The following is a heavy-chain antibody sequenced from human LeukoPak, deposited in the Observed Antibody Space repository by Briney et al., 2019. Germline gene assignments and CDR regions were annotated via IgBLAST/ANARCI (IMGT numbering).Heavy chain of an antibody. CDR2: INPSGGST. Sequence: ASVKVSCKASGYTFSDYYIHWVRQAPGQGLGWMGIINPSGGSTSYAQKFQGRVTMTRDTSTSTVYMELSSLRSEDTAVYYCARDSRYSYGLGDYWGQGTLVTVSS. D-gene: IGHD5-18*01. CDR3: ARDSRYSYGLGDY. J-gene: IGHJ4*02. CDR1: GYTFSDYY. V-gene: IGHV1-46*01.